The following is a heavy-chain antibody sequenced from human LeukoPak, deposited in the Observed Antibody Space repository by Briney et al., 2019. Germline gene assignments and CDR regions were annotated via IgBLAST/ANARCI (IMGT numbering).Heavy chain of an antibody. CDR3: ARDRTYYDYVWGSYRYFDY. V-gene: IGHV4-59*01. CDR2: IYYSGST. J-gene: IGHJ4*02. CDR1: GGSFSGYY. Sequence: SETLSLTCAVYGGSFSGYYWSWIRQPPGKGLEWIGYIYYSGSTNYNPSLKSRVTISVDTSKNQFSLKLSSVTAADTAVYYCARDRTYYDYVWGSYRYFDYWGQGTLVTVSS. D-gene: IGHD3-16*02.